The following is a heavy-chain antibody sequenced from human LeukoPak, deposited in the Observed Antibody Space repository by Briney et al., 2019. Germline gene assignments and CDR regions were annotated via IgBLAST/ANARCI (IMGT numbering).Heavy chain of an antibody. Sequence: PGGSLRLSCAASGFTFNNYWMTWVRQAPGKGLEWVANIKQDGSETYYVDSVKGRFILSRDNAQSSLYLRMNSLRAEDTAVYYCAKDDGSGYYPTPSLVYWGQGTLVTVSS. D-gene: IGHD3-22*01. CDR3: AKDDGSGYYPTPSLVY. V-gene: IGHV3-7*01. J-gene: IGHJ4*02. CDR1: GFTFNNYW. CDR2: IKQDGSET.